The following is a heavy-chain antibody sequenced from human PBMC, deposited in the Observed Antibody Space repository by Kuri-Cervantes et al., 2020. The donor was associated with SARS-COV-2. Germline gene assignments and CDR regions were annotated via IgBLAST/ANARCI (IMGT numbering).Heavy chain of an antibody. CDR2: ISGTGFNT. CDR3: ARDGYNFIPFDY. V-gene: IGHV3-23*01. J-gene: IGHJ4*02. Sequence: GESLKISCAASGFTFSNAWMSWVRQAPGKGLERVSFISGTGFNTDYAASVKGRFTVSRDSSKNTLYLQMNSLRSEDTARYYCARDGYNFIPFDYWGQGILVTVSS. D-gene: IGHD5-24*01. CDR1: GFTFSNAW.